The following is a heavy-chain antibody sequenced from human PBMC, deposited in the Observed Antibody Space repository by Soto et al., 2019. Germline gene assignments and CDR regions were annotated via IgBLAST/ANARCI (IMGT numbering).Heavy chain of an antibody. V-gene: IGHV1-3*05. CDR3: ARDPSYYGMDV. CDR1: GYTFTSYA. Sequence: QVQLVQSGAEEKKPGASVKVSCKASGYTFTSYAMHWVRQAPGQRLEWMGWINAGNGNTKYSQKFQGRVTITRDTAGSTAYMELSSLRSEDKAVYYCARDPSYYGMDVWGQGTTFTVSS. CDR2: INAGNGNT. J-gene: IGHJ6*02.